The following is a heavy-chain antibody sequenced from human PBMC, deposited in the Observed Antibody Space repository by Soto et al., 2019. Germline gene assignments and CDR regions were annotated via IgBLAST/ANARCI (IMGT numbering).Heavy chain of an antibody. CDR2: IIPILGTA. V-gene: IGHV1-69*13. CDR1: GGTFNNNA. J-gene: IGHJ6*02. Sequence: ASVKVSCKXSGGTFNNNAISWVRQAPGQGLEWMGGIIPILGTANYAQKFRGRVTITADESTSTGYMDLSSLRSEDTAVYYCARPYDSSDYYGGGMDVWGQGTTVTVSS. D-gene: IGHD3-22*01. CDR3: ARPYDSSDYYGGGMDV.